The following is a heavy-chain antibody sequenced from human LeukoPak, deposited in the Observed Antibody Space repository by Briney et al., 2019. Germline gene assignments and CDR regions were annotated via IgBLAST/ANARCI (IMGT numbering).Heavy chain of an antibody. J-gene: IGHJ4*02. CDR3: ANNQDKVAATPSKH. D-gene: IGHD2-15*01. Sequence: GGSLRLSCAASGFTFSSYSMNWVRQAPGKGLDWVSSISSSSSYIYYADSVKGRFTISRDNAKNSLYLQMNSLRAEDTAVYYCANNQDKVAATPSKHWGQGTLVTVSS. V-gene: IGHV3-21*04. CDR2: ISSSSSYI. CDR1: GFTFSSYS.